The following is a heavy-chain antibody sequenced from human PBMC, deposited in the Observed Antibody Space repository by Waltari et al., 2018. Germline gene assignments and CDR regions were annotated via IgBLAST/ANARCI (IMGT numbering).Heavy chain of an antibody. V-gene: IGHV3-9*03. Sequence: EVHLVESGGGLVQPGRSMSRSFAASRFTFGDFDMHWVRHARGKGRGWDNSTSGKSSSIGYADSGKVRFTIYRYNAKNYLYLQRNRLRAEDMALYYCAKDTARGGPSDAFDIWGQGTMVTVSS. CDR1: RFTFGDFD. J-gene: IGHJ3*02. CDR3: AKDTARGGPSDAFDI. D-gene: IGHD3-10*01. CDR2: TSGKSSSI.